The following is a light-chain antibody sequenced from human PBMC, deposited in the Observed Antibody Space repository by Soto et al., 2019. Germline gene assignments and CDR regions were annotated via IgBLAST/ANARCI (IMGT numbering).Light chain of an antibody. V-gene: IGKV1-39*01. CDR3: QQSFSIPWT. CDR2: DIS. J-gene: IGKJ1*01. CDR1: QSVINY. Sequence: DIQMTQSPSSLSASLGDRVTITCRASQSVINYLHWYQQKPGKAPNLLIYDISTLQSGVPSRFSGSGSGTDFTLTFSSLQHEDFATYYCQQSFSIPWTFGQGTKVDIK.